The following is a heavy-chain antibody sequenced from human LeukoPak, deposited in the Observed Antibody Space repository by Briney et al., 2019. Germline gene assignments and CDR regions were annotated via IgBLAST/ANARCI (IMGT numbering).Heavy chain of an antibody. CDR2: ISTSGST. V-gene: IGHV4-61*02. CDR3: ARVIAVAGIDP. D-gene: IGHD6-19*01. Sequence: SETLSLTCTVSGDSITSGRYYWSWIRQPAGKELEWIGRISTSGSTNYNPSLKSRVTISVDTSKNQFSLKLSSVTAADTAVYYCARVIAVAGIDPWGQGTLVTVSS. CDR1: GDSITSGRYY. J-gene: IGHJ5*02.